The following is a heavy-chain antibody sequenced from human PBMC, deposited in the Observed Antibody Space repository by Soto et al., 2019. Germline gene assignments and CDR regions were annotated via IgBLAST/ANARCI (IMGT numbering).Heavy chain of an antibody. Sequence: QVQLVQSGGGVVQPGRSLRLSCEASGFTFSNYGMHWVRQAPGKGLEWVSVISYDEKDKFYVDSVKGRFTISRDSSRNTLYLQMNSLRTEDTGVYYCAKDRGQRVRGFDSWGQGTLVTVSS. D-gene: IGHD3-10*01. CDR2: ISYDEKDK. V-gene: IGHV3-30*18. CDR1: GFTFSNYG. CDR3: AKDRGQRVRGFDS. J-gene: IGHJ4*02.